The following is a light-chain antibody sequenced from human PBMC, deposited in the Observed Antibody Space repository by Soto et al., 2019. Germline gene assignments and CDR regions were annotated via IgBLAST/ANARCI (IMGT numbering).Light chain of an antibody. V-gene: IGLV2-8*01. CDR2: EIS. CDR1: YSGVAGYNY. Sequence: QSVLTQPPSASGSPGQSVTISCAGTYSGVAGYNYVSWYQQHPGKAPKLLIYEISKRPSGVPDRFSGSKSGNTASLTVSGLQAEDEADYYCSSYADNNNVLFGGGTKVTVL. J-gene: IGLJ2*01. CDR3: SSYADNNNVL.